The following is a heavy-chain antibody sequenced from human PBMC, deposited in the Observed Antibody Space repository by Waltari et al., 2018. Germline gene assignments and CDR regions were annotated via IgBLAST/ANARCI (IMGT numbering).Heavy chain of an antibody. D-gene: IGHD1-26*01. J-gene: IGHJ4*02. CDR1: GFTFSSYA. CDR3: AKDQNPHNPYRVGATPVDY. CDR2: IYSGGSST. V-gene: IGHV3-23*03. Sequence: EVQLLESGGGLVQPGGSLRLSCAASGFTFSSYAMSWVRQAPGKGLEWVSVIYSGGSSTSYADSVKGRFTISRDKSKNTLYLQMNSLRAEDTAVYYCAKDQNPHNPYRVGATPVDYWGQGTLVTVSS.